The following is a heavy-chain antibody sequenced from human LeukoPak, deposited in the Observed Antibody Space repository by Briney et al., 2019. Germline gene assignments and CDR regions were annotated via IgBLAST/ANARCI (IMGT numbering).Heavy chain of an antibody. CDR3: AKERLDY. J-gene: IGHJ4*02. D-gene: IGHD2-21*02. V-gene: IGHV3-30*18. CDR1: GFTFSSYG. Sequence: GGSLRLSCAASGFTFSSYGMHWVRQAPGKGLEWVAVISYDGSNKYYADSVKGRFTISRDNSKNTLYLQMNSLRAEDTAVYYCAKERLDYWGQGTLVTVSS. CDR2: ISYDGSNK.